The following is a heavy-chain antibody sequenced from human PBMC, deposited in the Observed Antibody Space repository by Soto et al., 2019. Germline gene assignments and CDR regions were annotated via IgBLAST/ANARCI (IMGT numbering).Heavy chain of an antibody. CDR1: GFIFNNYA. CDR3: AKVPLRPYYFDY. D-gene: IGHD4-17*01. V-gene: IGHV3-23*04. Sequence: EVQLVESGGGLAQPGGSLRVSCAASGFIFNNYAMNWVRQAPGEGLQWVAGISASGVTTYYADSVKGRVIISRDTSKNTLFLQLNIMSAEDTAISYCAKVPLRPYYFDYWGLGTLVTVSS. CDR2: ISASGVTT. J-gene: IGHJ4*02.